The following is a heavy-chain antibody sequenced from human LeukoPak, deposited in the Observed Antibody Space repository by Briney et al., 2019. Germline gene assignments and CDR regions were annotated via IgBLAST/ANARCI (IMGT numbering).Heavy chain of an antibody. D-gene: IGHD2-2*02. V-gene: IGHV4-39*02. CDR2: IYYSGST. J-gene: IGHJ4*02. CDR1: GGSISSSSYY. Sequence: SETLSLTCTVSGGSISSSSYYWGWIRQPPGKGLEWIGSIYYSGSTYYNPSLKSRVTISVDTSKNQFSLKLSSVTAADTAVYYCARDDCSSTSCYTWWGQGTLVTVSS. CDR3: ARDDCSSTSCYTW.